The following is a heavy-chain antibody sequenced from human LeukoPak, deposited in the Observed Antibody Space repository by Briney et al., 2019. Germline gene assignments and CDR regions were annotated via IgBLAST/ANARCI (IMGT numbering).Heavy chain of an antibody. V-gene: IGHV4-59*01. D-gene: IGHD2-8*01. J-gene: IGHJ5*02. CDR3: ARDLRDPRFPGVLTPAGGWFDP. CDR1: GGSISSYY. Sequence: SETLSLTCTVSGGSISSYYWSWIRQPPGKGLEWIGYIYYSGSTNYNPSLKSRVTISVDTSKNQFSLKLSSVTATDTAVYYCARDLRDPRFPGVLTPAGGWFDPWGQGTLVTVSS. CDR2: IYYSGST.